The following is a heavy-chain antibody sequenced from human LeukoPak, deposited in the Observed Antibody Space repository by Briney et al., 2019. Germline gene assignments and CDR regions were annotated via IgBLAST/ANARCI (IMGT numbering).Heavy chain of an antibody. CDR3: ARTIRGY. J-gene: IGHJ4*02. D-gene: IGHD4/OR15-4a*01. CDR2: IKDDGSES. V-gene: IGHV3-7*01. CDR1: GFTFSNYW. Sequence: GGSLRLSCAASGFTFSNYWMSWVRQAPGKGLEWVANIKDDGSESYYVDSVKGRFTISRDNAKNSLYLQMTSLRDEDTAVYYCARTIRGYWGQGTLVTVSS.